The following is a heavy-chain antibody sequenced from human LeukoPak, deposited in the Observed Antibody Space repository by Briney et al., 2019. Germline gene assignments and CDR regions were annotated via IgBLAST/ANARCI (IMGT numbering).Heavy chain of an antibody. Sequence: PSEILSLTCTVSGYSISSGYYWGWIRQPPGKGLEWIGSINHSGSTNYNPSLKSRVTISVDTSKNQFSLKLTSVTAADTAVYYCARRKGFGEGYFDSWGQGTLVTVSS. J-gene: IGHJ4*02. V-gene: IGHV4-38-2*02. CDR1: GYSISSGYY. CDR2: INHSGST. D-gene: IGHD3-10*01. CDR3: ARRKGFGEGYFDS.